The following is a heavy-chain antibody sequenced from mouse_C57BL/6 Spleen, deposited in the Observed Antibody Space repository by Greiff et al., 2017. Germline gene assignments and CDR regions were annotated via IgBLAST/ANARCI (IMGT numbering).Heavy chain of an antibody. CDR3: AKDYYGSSPYYAMDY. V-gene: IGHV2-5*01. CDR1: GFSLTSYG. D-gene: IGHD1-1*01. CDR2: IWRGGST. Sequence: VHLVESGPGLVQPSQSLSITCTVSGFSLTSYGVHWVRQSPGKGLEWLGVIWRGGSTDYNAAFMSRLSITKDNSKSQVFFKMNSLQADDTAIYYCAKDYYGSSPYYAMDYWGQGTSVTVSS. J-gene: IGHJ4*01.